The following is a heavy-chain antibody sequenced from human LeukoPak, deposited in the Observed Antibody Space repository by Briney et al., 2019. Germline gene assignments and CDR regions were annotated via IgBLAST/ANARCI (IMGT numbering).Heavy chain of an antibody. D-gene: IGHD5-12*01. CDR1: GGSFSGYY. V-gene: IGHV4-34*01. J-gene: IGHJ4*02. Sequence: PSETLSLTCAVYGGSFSGYYWSWIRQPPGKGLEWIGEINHSGSTNYSPSLKSRVTISVDTSKNQFSLKLSSVTAADTAVYYCARARPTYLWLRPYYFDYWGQGTLVTVSS. CDR3: ARARPTYLWLRPYYFDY. CDR2: INHSGST.